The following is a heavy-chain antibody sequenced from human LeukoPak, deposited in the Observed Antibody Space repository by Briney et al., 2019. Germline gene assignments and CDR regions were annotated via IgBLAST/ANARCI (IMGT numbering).Heavy chain of an antibody. CDR1: GFTFGRDW. Sequence: PGGSLRLSCAGSGFTFGRDWMSWVRQAPGQGLEWVASINQGGSRLHYLDSVTGRFIISRDDAQNSLFLQMTRLRVDDTAVYYCARLKDDITKLDYWGQGTLVSVSS. V-gene: IGHV3-7*01. CDR3: ARLKDDITKLDY. J-gene: IGHJ4*02. D-gene: IGHD3-9*01. CDR2: INQGGSRL.